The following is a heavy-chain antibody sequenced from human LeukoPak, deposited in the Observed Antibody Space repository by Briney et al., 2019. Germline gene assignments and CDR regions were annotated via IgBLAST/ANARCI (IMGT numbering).Heavy chain of an antibody. J-gene: IGHJ4*02. CDR3: ARTETYYYDSSGYYLYDY. CDR2: INNSGST. CDR1: GGSFSGYY. D-gene: IGHD3-22*01. Sequence: SETLSLTCAVYGGSFSGYYWSWIRQPPGKGPEWIGEINNSGSTNYNPSLKSRVTISVDTSKNQFSLKLSSVTAADTAVYYCARTETYYYDSSGYYLYDYWGQGTLFTVSS. V-gene: IGHV4-34*01.